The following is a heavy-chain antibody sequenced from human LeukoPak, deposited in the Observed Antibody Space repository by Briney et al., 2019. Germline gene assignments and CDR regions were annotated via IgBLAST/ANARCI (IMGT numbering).Heavy chain of an antibody. V-gene: IGHV3-7*01. CDR3: ARFKREYFDWLTRYYYYYYMDV. CDR1: GSTFSSYW. D-gene: IGHD3-9*01. CDR2: IKQDGSEK. J-gene: IGHJ6*03. Sequence: PGGSLRLSCAASGSTFSSYWMSWVRQAPGKGLEWVANIKQDGSEKYYVDSVKGRFTISRDNAKNSLYLQMNSLRAEDTAVYYCARFKREYFDWLTRYYYYYYMDVWGKGTTVTISS.